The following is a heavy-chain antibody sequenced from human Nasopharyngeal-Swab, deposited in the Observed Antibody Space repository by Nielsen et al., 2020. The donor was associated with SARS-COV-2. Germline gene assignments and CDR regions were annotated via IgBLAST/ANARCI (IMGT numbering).Heavy chain of an antibody. CDR2: IDPSDSYT. D-gene: IGHD2-2*01. J-gene: IGHJ4*02. V-gene: IGHV5-10-1*01. CDR1: GYSFTSYW. Sequence: GESLKISCKGSGYSFTSYWISWVRQMPGKGLEWMGRIDPSDSYTNYSPSSQGHVTISADKSISTAYLQWSSLKASDTAMYYCARWVVDCSSTSCHYYFDYWGQGTRVTVSS. CDR3: ARWVVDCSSTSCHYYFDY.